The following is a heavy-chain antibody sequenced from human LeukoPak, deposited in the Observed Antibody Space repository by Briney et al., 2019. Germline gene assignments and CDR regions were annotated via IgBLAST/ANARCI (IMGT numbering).Heavy chain of an antibody. J-gene: IGHJ3*01. CDR3: VRDKGGRSGAIYYDAFDV. Sequence: GGSLRLSCAASGFTFNTYWMIWVRQAPGKGLEWVANIYQGGSKKYYVDSLKGGFTISRENDKKSLYIQMNSLRAEDTAVYYCVRDKGGRSGAIYYDAFDVWGQGTMVTVSS. CDR1: GFTFNTYW. V-gene: IGHV3-7*01. CDR2: IYQGGSKK. D-gene: IGHD1-26*01.